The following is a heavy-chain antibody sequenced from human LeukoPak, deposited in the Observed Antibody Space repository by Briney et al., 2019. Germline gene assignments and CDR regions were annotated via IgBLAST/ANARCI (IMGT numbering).Heavy chain of an antibody. V-gene: IGHV4-34*01. J-gene: IGHJ4*02. CDR2: INHSGST. CDR3: ARGWNSSSWYDY. D-gene: IGHD6-13*01. Sequence: SETLSLTCAVYGGSFSGYYWSWIRQPPGKGLEWIGEINHSGSTNYNPSLKSRVTISVDTSKSQFSLKLSSVTAADTAVYYCARGWNSSSWYDYWGQGTLVPVSS. CDR1: GGSFSGYY.